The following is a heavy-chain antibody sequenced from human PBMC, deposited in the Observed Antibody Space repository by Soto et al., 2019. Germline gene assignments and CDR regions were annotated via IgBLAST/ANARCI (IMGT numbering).Heavy chain of an antibody. V-gene: IGHV3-23*01. D-gene: IGHD2-21*02. Sequence: VQLLESGGGLVQPGGSLRLSCEASGFTFSKYAMIWVRQATGKGQEWVSGITGSGLTIEHSASVKGRFTISRDNSKNTVYLQMNSLRAEDTAIYYCAKDDVSGDGLWLVSDWGQGTPVTVS. J-gene: IGHJ4*02. CDR1: GFTFSKYA. CDR3: AKDDVSGDGLWLVSD. CDR2: ITGSGLTI.